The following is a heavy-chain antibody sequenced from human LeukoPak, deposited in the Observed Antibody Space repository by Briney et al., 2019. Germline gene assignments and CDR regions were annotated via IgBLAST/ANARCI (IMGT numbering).Heavy chain of an antibody. J-gene: IGHJ6*03. CDR3: ARGNSGYDLYYYYYMDV. D-gene: IGHD5-12*01. CDR2: IYSGGST. CDR1: GFTVSSNY. V-gene: IGHV3-53*01. Sequence: PGGSLRLSCAASGFTVSSNYMSWVRQAPGKGLEWVSVIYSGGSTYYADSVKGRFTISRDNSKNTLYLQMNSLRAEDTAVYYCARGNSGYDLYYYYYMDVWGKGTTVTISS.